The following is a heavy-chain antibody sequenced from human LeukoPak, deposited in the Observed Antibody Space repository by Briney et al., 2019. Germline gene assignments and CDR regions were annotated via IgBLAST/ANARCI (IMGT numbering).Heavy chain of an antibody. CDR3: ARDRYSSGWYGDFDC. J-gene: IGHJ4*02. Sequence: GGSLRLSCAASGFTFSSYAMSWVRQAPGKGLEWVSAISGSGGSTYYADSVKGRFTISRDNSKNSLYLQMNSLRAEDTAVYYCARDRYSSGWYGDFDCWGQGTLVTVSS. D-gene: IGHD6-19*01. CDR1: GFTFSSYA. CDR2: ISGSGGST. V-gene: IGHV3-23*01.